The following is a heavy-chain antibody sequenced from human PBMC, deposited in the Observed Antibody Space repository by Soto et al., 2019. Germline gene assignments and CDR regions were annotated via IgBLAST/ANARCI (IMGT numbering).Heavy chain of an antibody. CDR2: TYYRSKWYN. V-gene: IGHV6-1*01. Sequence: SQTLSLTCAISGDSVSSNGAAWNWIRQSPSRGLEWLGRTYYRSKWYNDYAVSVKSRITINPDTSKNQFSLQLNPVTPEDTAVYYCARMDARAQGDAFDIWGQGTMVTVSS. CDR1: GDSVSSNGAA. J-gene: IGHJ3*02. CDR3: ARMDARAQGDAFDI.